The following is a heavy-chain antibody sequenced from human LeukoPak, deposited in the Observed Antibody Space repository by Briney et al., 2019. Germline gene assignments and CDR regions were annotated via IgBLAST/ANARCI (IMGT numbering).Heavy chain of an antibody. J-gene: IGHJ4*02. D-gene: IGHD1-26*01. Sequence: SETLSLTCAVYGGSFSGYYWSWIRQPPGKGLEWIGEINHSGSTNYNPSLKSRVTISVDTSKNQFSLKLSSVTAADTAVYYCASMAVGYFDYWGQGTLVTASS. V-gene: IGHV4-34*01. CDR2: INHSGST. CDR1: GGSFSGYY. CDR3: ASMAVGYFDY.